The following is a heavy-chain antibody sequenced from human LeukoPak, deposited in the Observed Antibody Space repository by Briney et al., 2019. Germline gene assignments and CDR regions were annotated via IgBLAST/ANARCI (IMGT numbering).Heavy chain of an antibody. CDR3: ARGVPDLRYFDWPTGAFDI. V-gene: IGHV4-34*01. Sequence: SETLPLTCAVYGGSFSGYYWSWIRQPPGKGLEWIGEINHSGTTNYNPSLKSRVTISVDTSKNQFSLKLSSVTAADTAVFYCARGVPDLRYFDWPTGAFDIWGQGTLVTVSS. CDR1: GGSFSGYY. J-gene: IGHJ3*02. CDR2: INHSGTT. D-gene: IGHD3-9*01.